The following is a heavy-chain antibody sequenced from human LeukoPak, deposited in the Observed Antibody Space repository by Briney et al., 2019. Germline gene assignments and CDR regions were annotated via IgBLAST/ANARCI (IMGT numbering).Heavy chain of an antibody. V-gene: IGHV3-23*01. CDR2: ISGSGGST. CDR1: GFTFSSYA. Sequence: PGGSLRLSCAASGFTFSSYAMSWVRQAPGKGLEWVSAISGSGGSTYYADSMKGRFTISRDNSKNTLYLQMNSLRAEDTAVYYCAKGSGIAVAGNFDYWGQGTLVTVSS. CDR3: AKGSGIAVAGNFDY. D-gene: IGHD6-19*01. J-gene: IGHJ4*02.